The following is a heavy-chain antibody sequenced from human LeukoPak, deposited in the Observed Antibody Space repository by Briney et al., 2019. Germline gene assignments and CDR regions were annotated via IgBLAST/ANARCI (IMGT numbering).Heavy chain of an antibody. D-gene: IGHD4-17*01. CDR3: ARATEGYFDY. J-gene: IGHJ4*02. CDR1: GGSFSGYY. CDR2: INHSGST. V-gene: IGHV4-34*01. Sequence: SETLSLTCAVYGGSFSGYYWSWIRQPPGKGLEWIGEINHSGSTIYNPSLKSRVTISVDTSKNQFSLKLSSVTAADTAVYYCARATEGYFDYWGQGTLVTVSS.